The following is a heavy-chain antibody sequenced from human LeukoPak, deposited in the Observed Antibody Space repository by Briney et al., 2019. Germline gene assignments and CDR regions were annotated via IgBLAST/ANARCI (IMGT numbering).Heavy chain of an antibody. Sequence: KPSETLSLTCTVSGGSVSTYCWSWIRQPAGKGLEWIGRIYTSESSRYNPSLKSRVTMSVDTSKNQISLNLTSVTAADTAVYYCASLSPPIDFWGQGILVTVSS. V-gene: IGHV4-4*07. CDR3: ASLSPPIDF. CDR2: IYTSESS. D-gene: IGHD3-16*01. J-gene: IGHJ4*02. CDR1: GGSVSTYC.